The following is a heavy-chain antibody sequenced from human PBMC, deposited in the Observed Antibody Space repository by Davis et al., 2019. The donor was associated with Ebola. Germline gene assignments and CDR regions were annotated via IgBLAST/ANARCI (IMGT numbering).Heavy chain of an antibody. CDR1: GFTFSSYW. V-gene: IGHV3-7*01. J-gene: IGHJ4*02. CDR3: ARGSSSSGFDN. D-gene: IGHD6-6*01. CDR2: IEQDGSEK. Sequence: GGSLRLSCVASGFTFSSYWMSWVRQAPGKGLEWVANIEQDGSEKYYVDSLKGRFTISRDNAKNSVSLQMNSLRAEDTAVYYCARGSSSSGFDNWGQGTLVTVSS.